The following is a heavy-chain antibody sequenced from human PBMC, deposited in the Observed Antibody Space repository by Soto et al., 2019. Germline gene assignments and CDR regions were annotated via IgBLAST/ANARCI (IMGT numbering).Heavy chain of an antibody. Sequence: SVKVSCKASGFTFTSSSVQWVRQARGQRLEWIGWITVGTGNTNYAQKLQERVTITRDMSTSTAYMELSNLRSEDTAVYYCAAGDSSGYYGGWGQGTQVTVSS. CDR2: ITVGTGNT. V-gene: IGHV1-58*01. CDR1: GFTFTSSS. CDR3: AAGDSSGYYGG. D-gene: IGHD3-22*01. J-gene: IGHJ4*02.